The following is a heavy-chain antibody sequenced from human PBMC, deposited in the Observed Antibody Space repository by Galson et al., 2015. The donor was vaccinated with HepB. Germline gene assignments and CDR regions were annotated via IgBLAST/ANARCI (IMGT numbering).Heavy chain of an antibody. D-gene: IGHD3-22*01. CDR2: TYYRSKWYN. CDR3: ARIGSSGYLRSYYYGMDV. Sequence: CAISGDSVSSNSAAWNWIRQSPSRGLEWLGRTYYRSKWYNDYAVSVKSRITINPDTSKNQFSLQLNSVTPEDTAVYYCARIGSSGYLRSYYYGMDVLGQGTTVTVSS. CDR1: GDSVSSNSAA. V-gene: IGHV6-1*01. J-gene: IGHJ6*02.